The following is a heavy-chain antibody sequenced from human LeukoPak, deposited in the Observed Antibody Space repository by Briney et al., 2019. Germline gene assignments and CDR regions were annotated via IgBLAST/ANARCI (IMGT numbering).Heavy chain of an antibody. Sequence: GGPLRLSCAASGFTFSSYSMNWVRQAPGKGLEWVSSISSSSSYIYYADSVKGRFTISRDNAKNSLYLQMNSLRAEDTDVYYCGPLLYYYDSSGYSSRAFDIWGQGTMVTVSS. CDR3: GPLLYYYDSSGYSSRAFDI. J-gene: IGHJ3*02. CDR2: ISSSSSYI. V-gene: IGHV3-21*01. CDR1: GFTFSSYS. D-gene: IGHD3-22*01.